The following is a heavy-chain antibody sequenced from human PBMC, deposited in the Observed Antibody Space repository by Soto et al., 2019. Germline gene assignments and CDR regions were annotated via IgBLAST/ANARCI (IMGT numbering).Heavy chain of an antibody. J-gene: IGHJ4*01. Sequence: SQTLSLTCAISGDSVSNNIVSWNWIRQSPSRGLEWLGRTYYRSKWFDDYAVSVKSRITINPDTSKNQFSLQLNSVTPEDTALYYCARELGIAVARYDYWGHGTLVTVSS. CDR1: GDSVSNNIVS. V-gene: IGHV6-1*01. CDR3: ARELGIAVARYDY. D-gene: IGHD6-19*01. CDR2: TYYRSKWFD.